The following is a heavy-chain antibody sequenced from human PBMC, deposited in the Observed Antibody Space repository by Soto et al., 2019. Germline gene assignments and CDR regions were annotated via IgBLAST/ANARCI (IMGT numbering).Heavy chain of an antibody. D-gene: IGHD3-10*01. Sequence: SETLSLTCSASGDSLKNHYWAWIRHSPGKGLEWIGNIYDSGSTNYSPALKSRVSMSVDTSKNLFSLKMNSVTAADTAVYYCGRSQRFRVDYFNLWGQETVVTVSS. V-gene: IGHV4-59*11. CDR3: GRSQRFRVDYFNL. CDR1: GDSLKNHY. J-gene: IGHJ4*02. CDR2: IYDSGST.